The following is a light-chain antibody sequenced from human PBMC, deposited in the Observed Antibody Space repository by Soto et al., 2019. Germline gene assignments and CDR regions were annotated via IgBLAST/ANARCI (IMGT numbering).Light chain of an antibody. CDR2: EVS. J-gene: IGLJ2*01. CDR1: SSDVGGYNY. Sequence: QSALTQPASVSGSPGQSITISCTGTSSDVGGYNYVSWYQQHPGKAPKLIIYEVSNRPSGVSNRFSGSKSGNSASLTISGLQPEDEADYYCSSYTNTSPLVLFGGGTKVTVL. V-gene: IGLV2-14*01. CDR3: SSYTNTSPLVL.